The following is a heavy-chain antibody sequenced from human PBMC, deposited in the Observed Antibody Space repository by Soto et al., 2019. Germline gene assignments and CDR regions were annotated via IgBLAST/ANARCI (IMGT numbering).Heavy chain of an antibody. Sequence: ASVKVSCKASGGTFSSYTISWVRQAPGQGLEWMGRIIPILGIANYAQKFQGRVTITADKSTSTAYMELSSLRSEDTAVYYCAGSIAAAGAWFDPWGQGTLVTVSS. D-gene: IGHD6-13*01. V-gene: IGHV1-69*02. CDR3: AGSIAAAGAWFDP. CDR1: GGTFSSYT. CDR2: IIPILGIA. J-gene: IGHJ5*02.